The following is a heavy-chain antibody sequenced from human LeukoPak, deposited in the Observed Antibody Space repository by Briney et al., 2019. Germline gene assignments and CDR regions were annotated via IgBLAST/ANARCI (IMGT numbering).Heavy chain of an antibody. CDR1: GFTFSSYA. CDR2: ISGSGGST. J-gene: IGHJ4*02. Sequence: GGSLRLSCAASGFTFSSYAMSWVRQAPGKGLEWVSAISGSGGSTYYADSVKGRFTISRDNSKNTLYLHMNSLRLEDTAVYWCAKTLWGLTLLSSDYWGQGTLVTVSS. D-gene: IGHD3-16*01. CDR3: AKTLWGLTLLSSDY. V-gene: IGHV3-23*01.